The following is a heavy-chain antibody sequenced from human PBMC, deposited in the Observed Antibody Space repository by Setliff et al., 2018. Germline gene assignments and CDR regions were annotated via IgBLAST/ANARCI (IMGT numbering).Heavy chain of an antibody. D-gene: IGHD3-22*01. V-gene: IGHV1-69*13. CDR1: GGTFSSYA. CDR3: VREGVDSRSSTDYRYYMDV. Sequence: SVKVSCKASGGTFSSYAISWVRQAPGQGLEWMGGIIPIFGTANYAQKFQGRVTITADESTSTAFMQLSSLRSEDTAVYYCVREGVDSRSSTDYRYYMDVWGKGTTVTVSS. CDR2: IIPIFGTA. J-gene: IGHJ6*03.